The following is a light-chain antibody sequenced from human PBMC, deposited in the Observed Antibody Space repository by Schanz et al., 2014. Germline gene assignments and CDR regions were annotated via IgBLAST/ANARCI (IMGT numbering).Light chain of an antibody. CDR2: RNN. CDR3: AAWDDSLRGVM. J-gene: IGLJ3*02. Sequence: QSVLTQPPSASGTPGQRVTISCSGRTSNIGTNHVNWYQQLPGAAPKLLIHRNNERPSGVPDRFSGSKSATSASLAISGLRAEDEADYYCAAWDDSLRGVMFGGGTKLTVL. CDR1: TSNIGTNH. V-gene: IGLV1-47*01.